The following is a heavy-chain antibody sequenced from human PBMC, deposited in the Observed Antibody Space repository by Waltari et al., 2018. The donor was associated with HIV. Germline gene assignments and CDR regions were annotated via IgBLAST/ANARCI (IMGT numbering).Heavy chain of an antibody. CDR3: ARFGREPLYGLDV. CDR1: GFTFNTYD. D-gene: IGHD3-16*01. V-gene: IGHV3-30*02. Sequence: QVQLVESGGGVVHPGGSRRLSCVASGFTFNTYDMHWVRQAPGKGLEWVTLIRSDGSNIYYAESVKGRITVSRDNSKNTLFLQMNSLRPEDTAVYYCARFGREPLYGLDVWGQGTAVAV. CDR2: IRSDGSNI. J-gene: IGHJ6*02.